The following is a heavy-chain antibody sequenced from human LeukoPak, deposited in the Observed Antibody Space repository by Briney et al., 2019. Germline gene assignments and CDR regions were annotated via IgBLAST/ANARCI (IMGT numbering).Heavy chain of an antibody. Sequence: SETLSLTCTVSGGSISSSSYYWGWIRQPPGKGLEWIGSIYYSGSTYYNPSLKSRVTISVDTSKNQFSLKLSSVTAADTAVYYCASTSIPYFQHWGQGTLVTVSS. CDR1: GGSISSSSYY. D-gene: IGHD2-2*01. CDR3: ASTSIPYFQH. CDR2: IYYSGST. V-gene: IGHV4-39*01. J-gene: IGHJ1*01.